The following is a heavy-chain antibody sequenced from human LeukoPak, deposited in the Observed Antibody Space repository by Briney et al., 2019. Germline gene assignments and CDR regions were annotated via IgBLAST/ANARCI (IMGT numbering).Heavy chain of an antibody. CDR2: IYHSGST. J-gene: IGHJ6*03. V-gene: IGHV4-38-2*01. D-gene: IGHD3-10*01. CDR1: GYSISSGYY. CDR3: ARHDGSGTGYYYYYYMDV. Sequence: PSETLSLTCAVSGYSISSGYYWGWIRQPPGKGLEWIGSIYHSGSTYYNPSLKSRVTISVGTSKNQFSLKLSSVTAADTAVYYCARHDGSGTGYYYYYYMDVWGKGTTVTVSS.